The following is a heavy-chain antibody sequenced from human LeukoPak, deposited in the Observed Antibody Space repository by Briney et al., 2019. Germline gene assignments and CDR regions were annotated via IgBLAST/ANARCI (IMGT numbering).Heavy chain of an antibody. V-gene: IGHV4-39*01. J-gene: IGHJ5*02. CDR1: GDSISSSSYY. CDR2: IYYSGSGST. D-gene: IGHD4-23*01. Sequence: SETLSLTCTVSGDSISSSSYYWGWIRQPPGKGLEWIGTIYYSGSGSTYYNPSLKGRVTVSVDTSKNQFSLKVSSVTAADTAVYYCTRAKTTVVTPYNWFGPSGQGTLVTVSS. CDR3: TRAKTTVVTPYNWFGP.